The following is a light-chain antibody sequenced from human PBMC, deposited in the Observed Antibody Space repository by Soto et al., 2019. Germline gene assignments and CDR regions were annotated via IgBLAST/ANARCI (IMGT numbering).Light chain of an antibody. Sequence: EIVLTQSPGTLSLSTRERATLSCRASQSVSSNFLAWYQEKPGQAPRLLIYGASSRATGIPDRFSGSVSATDFSLTISRLEPEDFAVYYCQQCGASPLITFGQGTRLEIK. CDR2: GAS. CDR3: QQCGASPLIT. J-gene: IGKJ5*01. V-gene: IGKV3-20*01. CDR1: QSVSSNF.